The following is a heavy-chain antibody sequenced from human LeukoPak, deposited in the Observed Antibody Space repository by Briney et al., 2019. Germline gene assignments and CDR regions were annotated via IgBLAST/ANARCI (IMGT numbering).Heavy chain of an antibody. V-gene: IGHV3-66*01. Sequence: AGGSLRLSCAASGFTVSSNYMSWVRQAPGKGLEWVSVIYSGGSTYYADSVKGRFTISRDNSKNTLYLQMNSLRAEDTAVYYCARADLTTRLAFDIWGQGTMVTVSS. CDR2: IYSGGST. J-gene: IGHJ3*02. CDR3: ARADLTTRLAFDI. CDR1: GFTVSSNY. D-gene: IGHD4-17*01.